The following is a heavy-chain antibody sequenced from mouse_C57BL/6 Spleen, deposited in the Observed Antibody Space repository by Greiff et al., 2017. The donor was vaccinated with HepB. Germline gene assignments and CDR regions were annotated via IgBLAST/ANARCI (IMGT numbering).Heavy chain of an antibody. CDR2: INPNNGGT. V-gene: IGHV1-18*01. D-gene: IGHD1-1*01. CDR3: ARSYYGSSYWYFDV. CDR1: GYTFTDYN. Sequence: VQLKQSGPELVKPGASVKIPCKASGYTFTDYNMDWVKQSHGKSHEWIGDINPNNGGTIYNQKFKGKAKLTVDKSSSTAYMELRSLTSEDTAVYYCARSYYGSSYWYFDVWGTGTTVTVSS. J-gene: IGHJ1*03.